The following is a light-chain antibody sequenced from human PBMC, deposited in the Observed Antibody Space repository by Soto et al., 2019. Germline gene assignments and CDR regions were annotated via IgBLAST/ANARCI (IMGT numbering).Light chain of an antibody. Sequence: QSALTQPASVSGSPGQSITISCTGTSSDLGNHNLVSWYQQYPGKAPTLMIYEASQRPSGISHRFSGSKSGNTASLAISDLQAEDEAAYFCQSFDSTLSGSKVFGGGTKLTVL. CDR2: EAS. CDR1: SSDLGNHNL. V-gene: IGLV2-14*02. J-gene: IGLJ3*02. CDR3: QSFDSTLSGSKV.